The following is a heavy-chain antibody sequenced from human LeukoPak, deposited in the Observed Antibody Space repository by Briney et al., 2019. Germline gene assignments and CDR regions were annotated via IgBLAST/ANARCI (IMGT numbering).Heavy chain of an antibody. D-gene: IGHD5-18*01. V-gene: IGHV1-46*01. CDR3: ASPVDTAMALDY. Sequence: ASVKVSCKASGGTFSSYAISWVRQAPGQGLEWMGIINPSGGSTSYAQKFQGRVTMTRDTSTSTVYMELSSLRSEDTAVYYCASPVDTAMALDYWGQGTLVTVSS. CDR2: INPSGGST. CDR1: GGTFSSYA. J-gene: IGHJ4*02.